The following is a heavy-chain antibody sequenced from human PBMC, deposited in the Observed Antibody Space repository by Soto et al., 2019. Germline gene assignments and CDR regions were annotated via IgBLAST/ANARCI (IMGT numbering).Heavy chain of an antibody. J-gene: IGHJ5*02. D-gene: IGHD6-6*01. Sequence: PSETLSLTCTVSVDSISSYYWGWIRQPPGKGLEWIGYIHYSGSTNYNPSLKSRVTIPVATPKNQFSLKVNSMTAADTAVYYCARGGLAARKGRWFDPWGQGTLVTVSS. CDR3: ARGGLAARKGRWFDP. V-gene: IGHV4-59*01. CDR2: IHYSGST. CDR1: VDSISSYY.